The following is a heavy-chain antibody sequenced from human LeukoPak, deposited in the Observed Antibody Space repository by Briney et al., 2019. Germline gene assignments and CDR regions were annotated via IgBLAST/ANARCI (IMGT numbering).Heavy chain of an antibody. D-gene: IGHD2-15*01. CDR3: ARDLGYSGFDY. V-gene: IGHV4-39*07. J-gene: IGHJ4*02. Sequence: SETLSLTCTVSGGSIRSNTYCWGWIRQPPGKGLEWIGSIYYSGSTYYNPSLKIRVTISVDTSKNQFSLKLSSVTAADTAVYYCARDLGYSGFDYWGQGTLVTVSS. CDR2: IYYSGST. CDR1: GGSIRSNTYC.